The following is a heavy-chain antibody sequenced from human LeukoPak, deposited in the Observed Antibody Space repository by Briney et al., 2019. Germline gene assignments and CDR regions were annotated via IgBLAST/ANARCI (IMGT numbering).Heavy chain of an antibody. Sequence: SQTLSLTCTVSGGSISSGSYYWSWIRQTPGKGLEWIGYIYYSGSTKYNPSLKSRVTISVDTSKNQFSLKLSSVTAADTAVYYCARGYEWLGIDYWGQGTLVTVSS. D-gene: IGHD6-19*01. J-gene: IGHJ4*02. CDR2: IYYSGST. CDR1: GGSISSGSYY. V-gene: IGHV4-61*01. CDR3: ARGYEWLGIDY.